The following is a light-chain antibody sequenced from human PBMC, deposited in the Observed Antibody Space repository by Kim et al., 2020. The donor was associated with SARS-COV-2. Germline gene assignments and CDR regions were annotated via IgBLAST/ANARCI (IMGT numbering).Light chain of an antibody. CDR3: QAWDSATVV. J-gene: IGLJ2*01. V-gene: IGLV3-1*01. CDR1: KLGDKY. CDR2: QDL. Sequence: SYELTQPPSVSVSPGQTASITCSGDKLGDKYVCWYQQKPGQSPVLIIYQDLKRPSGIPERFSGSNSGSTATLPISGTQASDEGDYYCQAWDSATVVFGGG.